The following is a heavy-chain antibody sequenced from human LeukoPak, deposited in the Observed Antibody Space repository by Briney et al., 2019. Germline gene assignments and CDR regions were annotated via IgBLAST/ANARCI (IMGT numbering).Heavy chain of an antibody. V-gene: IGHV4-59*01. CDR3: ARGMYSSSSRHMDV. J-gene: IGHJ6*02. D-gene: IGHD6-6*01. Sequence: SETLSLTCTVSGGSISSYYWSWIRQPPGKGLEWIGYIYYSGSTNYNPSVKSRVTISVDTSKNQFSLKLSSVTAADTAVYYCARGMYSSSSRHMDVWGQGTTVTVSS. CDR2: IYYSGST. CDR1: GGSISSYY.